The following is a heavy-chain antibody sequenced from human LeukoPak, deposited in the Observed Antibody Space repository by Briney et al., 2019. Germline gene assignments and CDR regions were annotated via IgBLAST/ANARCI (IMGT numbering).Heavy chain of an antibody. CDR2: ISSSSSYI. CDR1: GFTFSSYS. CDR3: ARTPPYYYDSSGYYYYYYYMDV. V-gene: IGHV3-21*01. J-gene: IGHJ6*03. D-gene: IGHD3-22*01. Sequence: GGSLRLSCAASGFTFSSYSMNWVRQAPGKGLEWVSSISSSSSYIYYADSVKGRFTISRDNAKNSLYLQMNSLRAEDTAVYYCARTPPYYYDSSGYYYYYYYMDVWGKGTTVTISS.